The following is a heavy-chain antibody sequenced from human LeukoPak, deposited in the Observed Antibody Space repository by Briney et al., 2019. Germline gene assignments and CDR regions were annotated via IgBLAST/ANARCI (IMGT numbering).Heavy chain of an antibody. J-gene: IGHJ5*02. CDR2: ISSSSSYT. CDR3: ARDRSSGGSRWFDP. D-gene: IGHD2-15*01. CDR1: GFTFSDYY. V-gene: IGHV3-11*06. Sequence: GRSLRLSCAASGFTFSDYYMSWIRQAPGKGLEWVSYISSSSSYTNYADSVKGRFTISRDNAKNSLYLQMNSLRAEDTAVYYCARDRSSGGSRWFDPWGQGTLVTVSS.